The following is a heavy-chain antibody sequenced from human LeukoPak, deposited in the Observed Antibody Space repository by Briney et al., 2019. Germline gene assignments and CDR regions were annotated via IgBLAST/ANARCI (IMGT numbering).Heavy chain of an antibody. CDR3: ARVEAPDIVVVPAAPYYFDY. V-gene: IGHV3-21*01. D-gene: IGHD2-2*01. CDR1: GFTFSSYT. Sequence: KPGGSLRLSCAASGFTFSSYTMNWVRQAPGKGLEWVSSISSSSSYIYYADSVKGRFTISKDNAKNSLYLQMNSLRAEDTAVYYCARVEAPDIVVVPAAPYYFDYWGQGTLVTVSS. J-gene: IGHJ4*02. CDR2: ISSSSSYI.